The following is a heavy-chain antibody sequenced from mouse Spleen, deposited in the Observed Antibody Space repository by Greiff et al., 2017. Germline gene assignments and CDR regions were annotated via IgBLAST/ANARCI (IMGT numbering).Heavy chain of an antibody. J-gene: IGHJ3*01. Sequence: QVQLKESGAELVMPGASVKMSCKASGYTFTDYWMHWVKQRPGQGLEWIGAIDTSDSYTSYNQKFKGKATLTVDESSSTAYMQLSSLTSEDSAVYYCAGYGNYSAWFAYWGQGTLVTVSA. CDR3: AGYGNYSAWFAY. V-gene: IGHV1-69*01. D-gene: IGHD2-1*01. CDR2: IDTSDSYT. CDR1: GYTFTDYW.